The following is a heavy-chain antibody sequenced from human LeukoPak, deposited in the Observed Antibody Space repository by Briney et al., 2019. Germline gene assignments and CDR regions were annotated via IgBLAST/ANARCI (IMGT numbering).Heavy chain of an antibody. CDR2: IYYSESP. J-gene: IGHJ4*02. CDR1: GGSISSNSYY. CDR3: ARWRTARTGFDY. V-gene: IGHV4-39*01. D-gene: IGHD3/OR15-3a*01. Sequence: SETLSLTCTVSGGSISSNSYYWGWLRPPPGKGLGWIGSIYYSESPYYNPSLKSRVTISVDTSKNQFSLNVISVTAADTAVYYCARWRTARTGFDYWGQGTLVTVSS.